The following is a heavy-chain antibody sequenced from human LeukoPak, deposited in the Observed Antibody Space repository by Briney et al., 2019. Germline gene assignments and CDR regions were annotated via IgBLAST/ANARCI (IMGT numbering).Heavy chain of an antibody. CDR2: IYYSGST. CDR1: GGSISSYY. J-gene: IGHJ4*02. D-gene: IGHD3-3*01. Sequence: PSETLSLTCTVSGGSISSYYWSWIRQPPGKGLEWIGYIYYSGSTNYNPSLKSRVTISVDTSKNQFSLKLSSVTAADTAVYYCARYAKDFWSAEPYLCFDYWGQGTLVTVSS. CDR3: ARYAKDFWSAEPYLCFDY. V-gene: IGHV4-59*01.